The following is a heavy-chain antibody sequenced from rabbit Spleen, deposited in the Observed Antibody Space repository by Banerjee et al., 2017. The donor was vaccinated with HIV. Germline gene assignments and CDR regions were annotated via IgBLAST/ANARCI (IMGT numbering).Heavy chain of an antibody. J-gene: IGHJ6*01. CDR3: ARDSSSSFSSYGMDL. CDR1: GFSFSSSYR. CDR2: IDAGSSGFT. Sequence: QSLEESGGDLVKPGASLTLTCTASGFSFSSSYRICWVRQAPGKGLEWIACIDAGSSGFTYFASWAKGRFTCSKTSSTTATLQMTRLTVADTATYFCARDSSSSFSSYGMDLWGPGTLVTVS. V-gene: IGHV1S40*01. D-gene: IGHD1-1*01.